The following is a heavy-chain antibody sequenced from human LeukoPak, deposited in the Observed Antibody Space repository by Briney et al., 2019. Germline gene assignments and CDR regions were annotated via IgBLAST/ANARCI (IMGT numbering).Heavy chain of an antibody. Sequence: PGGSLRLSCAASGFTFSNFGMNWARQAPGKGLEWVSSITSSSSYISYADSLRGRFTISRDNAKNSLYLQMNSLRAEDTAVYYCARLGVAAVGTSGYFDYWGQGTLSPSPQ. D-gene: IGHD6-13*01. J-gene: IGHJ4*02. CDR3: ARLGVAAVGTSGYFDY. CDR1: GFTFSNFG. CDR2: ITSSSSYI. V-gene: IGHV3-21*01.